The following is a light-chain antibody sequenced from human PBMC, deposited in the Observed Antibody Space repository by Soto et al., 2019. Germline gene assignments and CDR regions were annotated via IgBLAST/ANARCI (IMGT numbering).Light chain of an antibody. CDR1: QSVISDY. CDR3: LQDYNYPYT. Sequence: EIVLTQSPGTLSLSPGDRATLSCRASQSVISDYLAWYQQKPGQAPRLLIYGASGRATGIPDRFRGGGSGADFTLTISRLEPEDFAVYYCLQDYNYPYTFGQGTKVDIK. V-gene: IGKV3-20*01. CDR2: GAS. J-gene: IGKJ2*01.